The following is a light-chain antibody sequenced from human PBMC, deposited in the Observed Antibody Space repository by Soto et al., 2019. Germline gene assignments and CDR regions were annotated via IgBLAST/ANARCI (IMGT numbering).Light chain of an antibody. Sequence: IVMTHSPATLSVSPCERAALSASAVPSLSGNLAWYQQKPGQAPRLLIYRASTRATGVPARFSASGSGTEFTLTISSLQSEDSAVYYCHQYSNWPPWTFGPGTKVDIK. J-gene: IGKJ1*01. CDR2: RAS. V-gene: IGKV3-15*01. CDR1: PSLSGN. CDR3: HQYSNWPPWT.